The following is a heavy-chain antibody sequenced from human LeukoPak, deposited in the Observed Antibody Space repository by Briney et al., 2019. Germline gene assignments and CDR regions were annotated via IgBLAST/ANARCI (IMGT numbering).Heavy chain of an antibody. Sequence: GASVKVSCKASGGTFSSYAISWVRQAPGHVLEWMGGIIPIFGTANYAQKFQGRVTITADESTSTAYMELSSLRSEDTAVYYCALTITGTTGDYFDYWGQGTLVTVSS. CDR1: GGTFSSYA. CDR2: IIPIFGTA. J-gene: IGHJ4*02. CDR3: ALTITGTTGDYFDY. D-gene: IGHD1-20*01. V-gene: IGHV1-69*13.